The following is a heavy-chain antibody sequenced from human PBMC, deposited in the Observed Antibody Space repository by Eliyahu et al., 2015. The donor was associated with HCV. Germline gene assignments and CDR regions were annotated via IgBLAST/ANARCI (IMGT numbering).Heavy chain of an antibody. V-gene: IGHV3-13*01. J-gene: IGHJ2*01. CDR1: GFTFXTXD. D-gene: IGHD2-15*01. CDR2: IGVGGDT. CDR3: AREYCGGGSCPVFLYFEV. Sequence: EVQLVESGGDLVQPGGSXRLXXAASGFTFXTXDMHWVRQVTGKGLEWVSAIGVGGDTYYSGSVKGRFTISRENAQNSLYLQMNSLTAGDTAVYYCAREYCGGGSCPVFLYFEVWGRGTLVTVSS.